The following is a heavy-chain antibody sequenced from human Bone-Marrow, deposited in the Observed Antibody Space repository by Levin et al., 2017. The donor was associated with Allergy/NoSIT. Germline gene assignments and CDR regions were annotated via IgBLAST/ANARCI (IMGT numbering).Heavy chain of an antibody. V-gene: IGHV3-48*02. J-gene: IGHJ5*02. D-gene: IGHD1-14*01. CDR2: INSDGVII. CDR1: GFTFSSHT. CDR3: AREIYKGRTGFDP. Sequence: GGSLRLSCAGSGFTFSSHTMTWVRQAPGKGLECVSYINSDGVIIHYADSVKGRFTISRDNAKNSLYLQMNSLRDEDTAVYYCAREIYKGRTGFDPWGQGTLVTVSS.